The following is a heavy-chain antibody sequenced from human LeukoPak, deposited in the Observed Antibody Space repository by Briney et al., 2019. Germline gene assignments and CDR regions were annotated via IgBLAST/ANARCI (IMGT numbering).Heavy chain of an antibody. J-gene: IGHJ5*02. CDR1: GFIFSTYN. CDR3: ARGVGDNWFDT. CDR2: ISSSGSTT. Sequence: PGGSLRLSCASSGFIFSTYNINWVRQAPGKGLEWVSYISSSGSTTYYADSVKGRFTISRDNAKNSLYLQMNSLRAEDTATYYCARGVGDNWFDTWGQGTLVTVSS. V-gene: IGHV3-48*01. D-gene: IGHD3-10*01.